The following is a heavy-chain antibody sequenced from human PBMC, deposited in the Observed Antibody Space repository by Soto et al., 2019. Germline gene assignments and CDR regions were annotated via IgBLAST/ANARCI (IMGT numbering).Heavy chain of an antibody. CDR3: ARAGTGSYLNAFDV. Sequence: QVQLVQSGAEVEKPGSSVKVSCKASGGTFSNYALSWVRQAPGQGLEWMGGIIPVFGPAHYAQKFQGRVTITADESTSTAYVELSSLRSEDTAVYYCARAGTGSYLNAFDVWGQGRMVTVSS. CDR1: GGTFSNYA. D-gene: IGHD1-26*01. V-gene: IGHV1-69*01. J-gene: IGHJ3*01. CDR2: IIPVFGPA.